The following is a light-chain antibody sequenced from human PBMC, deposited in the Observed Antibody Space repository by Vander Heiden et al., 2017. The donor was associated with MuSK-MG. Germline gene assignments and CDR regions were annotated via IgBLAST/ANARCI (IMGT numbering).Light chain of an antibody. CDR2: AAS. V-gene: IGKV1-39*01. Sequence: ILMPDSLSSLSTSVGDRVTITCRASQNVNSYLSWYQQKPGKAPKLLIYAASNLQSGVPSRFSGSGSGTEFTLTISSLQPEDFATYYCQKTDSNPFTFGHGTRVDIK. CDR3: QKTDSNPFT. J-gene: IGKJ3*01. CDR1: QNVNSY.